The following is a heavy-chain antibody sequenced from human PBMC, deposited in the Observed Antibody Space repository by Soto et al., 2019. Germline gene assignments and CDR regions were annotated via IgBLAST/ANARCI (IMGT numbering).Heavy chain of an antibody. Sequence: SETLSLTCTVSGGSISSSSYYWGWIRQPPGKGLEWIGSIYYSGSTYYNPSLKSRVTISVDTSKNQFSLKLSSVTAADTAVYYCARHSAASSEGSLRGKAYGDYGYEYGMDVWGQGTTVTVSS. V-gene: IGHV4-39*01. CDR1: GGSISSSSYY. D-gene: IGHD4-17*01. CDR3: ARHSAASSEGSLRGKAYGDYGYEYGMDV. CDR2: IYYSGST. J-gene: IGHJ6*02.